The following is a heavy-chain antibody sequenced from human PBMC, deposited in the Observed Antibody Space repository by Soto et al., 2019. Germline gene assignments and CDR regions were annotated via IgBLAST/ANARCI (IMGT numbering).Heavy chain of an antibody. CDR1: GITFRSYA. CDR3: AKEGLIGEWLLGGGSFDI. D-gene: IGHD3-3*01. J-gene: IGHJ3*02. CDR2: ISGSGGST. V-gene: IGHV3-23*01. Sequence: GGSLRLSGAASGITFRSYAMSWVRQAPGKGLEGVSAISGSGGSTYYADSVKGRFTISRDNSKNTLYLQRNSLRAEDTAVYYCAKEGLIGEWLLGGGSFDIWGQGTMVTVSS.